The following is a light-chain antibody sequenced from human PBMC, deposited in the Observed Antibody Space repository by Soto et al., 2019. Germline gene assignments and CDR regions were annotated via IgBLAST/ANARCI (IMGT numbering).Light chain of an antibody. V-gene: IGKV1-5*03. CDR3: QQYQSYPVT. CDR1: QSISSW. CDR2: KAS. J-gene: IGKJ4*01. Sequence: DIQMTQSPSTLSASVGDRVTITCRASQSISSWLAWYQQKPGKAPNFLIYKASSLESGVPSRFSGSGSGTEFTLTISSLQPDDFATYYCQQYQSYPVTFGGGTKVDIK.